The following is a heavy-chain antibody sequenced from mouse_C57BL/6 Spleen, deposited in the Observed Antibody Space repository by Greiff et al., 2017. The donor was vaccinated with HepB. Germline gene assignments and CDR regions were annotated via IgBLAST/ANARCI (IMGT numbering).Heavy chain of an antibody. CDR2: IYPGDGDT. Sequence: VQLQQSGAELVKPGASVKISCKASGYAFSSYWMNWVKQRPGKGLEWIGQIYPGDGDTNYNGKFKGKATLTADKSSSTAYMQLSSLTSEDSAVYFCAYYGSSYERYFDVWGTGTTVTVSS. CDR1: GYAFSSYW. D-gene: IGHD1-1*01. J-gene: IGHJ1*03. V-gene: IGHV1-80*01. CDR3: AYYGSSYERYFDV.